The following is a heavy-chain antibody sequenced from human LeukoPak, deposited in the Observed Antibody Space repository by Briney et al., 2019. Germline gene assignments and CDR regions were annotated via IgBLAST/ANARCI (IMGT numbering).Heavy chain of an antibody. Sequence: SVKVSCKASGGTFSSYAISWVRQAPGQGLEWMGGIIPIFGTANYAQKFQGRVTITTDESTSTAYMELSSLRSEDTAVYYCARDREATYDSSGYYDYWGQGTLVTASS. CDR1: GGTFSSYA. CDR3: ARDREATYDSSGYYDY. D-gene: IGHD3-22*01. CDR2: IIPIFGTA. V-gene: IGHV1-69*05. J-gene: IGHJ4*02.